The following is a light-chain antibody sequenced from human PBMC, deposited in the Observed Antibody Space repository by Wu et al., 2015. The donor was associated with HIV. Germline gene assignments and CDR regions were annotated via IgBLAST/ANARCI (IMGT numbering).Light chain of an antibody. Sequence: EIEMTQSPAALSVSPGERITLSCRASQSVTTNLVWYQQKPGQAPRLLIYGASTRATGIPGRFSGSGSGTEFTLTISSVQSEDFAVYYCQQYNTWPPWTFG. J-gene: IGKJ5*01. CDR2: GAS. CDR3: QQYNTWPPWT. CDR1: QSVTTN. V-gene: IGKV3-15*01.